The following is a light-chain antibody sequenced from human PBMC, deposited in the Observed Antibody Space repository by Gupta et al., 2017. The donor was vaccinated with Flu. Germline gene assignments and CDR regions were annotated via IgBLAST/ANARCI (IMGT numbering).Light chain of an antibody. CDR1: QSVSSSY. CDR3: QQYGSSPWT. Sequence: GEIATLSCRASQSVSSSYLAWYQKPGQAPRLLIYGASSRATGIPDRFSGSGSGTDFTLTISRLEPEDFAVYYCQQYGSSPWTFGQGTKVEIK. J-gene: IGKJ1*01. V-gene: IGKV3-20*01. CDR2: GAS.